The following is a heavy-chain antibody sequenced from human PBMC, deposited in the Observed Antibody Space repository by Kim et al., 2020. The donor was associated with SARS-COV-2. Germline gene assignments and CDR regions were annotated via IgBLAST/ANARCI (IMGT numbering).Heavy chain of an antibody. D-gene: IGHD3-16*01. CDR2: IYSDGNT. V-gene: IGHV3-66*01. J-gene: IGHJ4*02. CDR1: GFTISSNY. CDR3: ARDVFSVNYFDY. Sequence: GGSLRLSCAASGFTISSNYMNWIRQAPGKGLEWVSSIYSDGNTYYADSVKGRFTISREISRSTVYLQMKSLRAEDTAVYYCARDVFSVNYFDYWGQG.